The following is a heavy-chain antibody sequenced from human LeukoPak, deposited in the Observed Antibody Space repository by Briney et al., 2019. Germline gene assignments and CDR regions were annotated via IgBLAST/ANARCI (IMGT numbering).Heavy chain of an antibody. Sequence: GSLILSCAASGFTFSRYWMTWVRQAPGKGLEWVANIKEDGSEKYYVDSVKGRFTISRDNAKNSLYLQMNSLRAEDTAVYYCARAGMETDPLDYYYYMDVWGKGTTVTVSS. D-gene: IGHD5-18*01. CDR1: GFTFSRYW. J-gene: IGHJ6*03. V-gene: IGHV3-7*04. CDR2: IKEDGSEK. CDR3: ARAGMETDPLDYYYYMDV.